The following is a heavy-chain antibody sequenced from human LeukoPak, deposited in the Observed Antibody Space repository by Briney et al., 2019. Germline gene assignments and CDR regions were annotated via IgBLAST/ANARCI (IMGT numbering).Heavy chain of an antibody. V-gene: IGHV1-8*01. Sequence: GASVKVSCKASGYTFSSYDINWVRQATGQGLEWMGWMNPNSGNTGYAQKFQGRVTMTRNTSISTAYMELSSLRSEDTALYYCARIQYYHGSGYYYGMDVWGQGTTVTVSS. D-gene: IGHD3-10*01. J-gene: IGHJ6*02. CDR1: GYTFSSYD. CDR3: ARIQYYHGSGYYYGMDV. CDR2: MNPNSGNT.